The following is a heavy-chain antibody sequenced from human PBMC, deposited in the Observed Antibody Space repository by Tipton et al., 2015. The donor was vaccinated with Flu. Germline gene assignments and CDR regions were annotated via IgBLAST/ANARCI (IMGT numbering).Heavy chain of an antibody. Sequence: GLVKPSETLSLTCTVSGGSISSYYWSWIRQPAGKGLEWIGRIYTSGGTNYNPSLKRRVTISVDTSKNQFSLKLSSVTAADTAVYYWARGPAPARAYYYYYMDVWGKGTTVTVSS. CDR1: GGSISSYY. CDR2: IYTSGGT. CDR3: ARGPAPARAYYYYYMDV. V-gene: IGHV4-4*07. J-gene: IGHJ6*03. D-gene: IGHD2-2*01.